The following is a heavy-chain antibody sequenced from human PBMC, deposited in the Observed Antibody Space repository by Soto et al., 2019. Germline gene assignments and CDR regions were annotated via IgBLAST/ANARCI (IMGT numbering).Heavy chain of an antibody. CDR3: ARDPVGATTSEYFQH. Sequence: GASVKVSCKASGYTFTSNTISWVRQAHGQGLEWMGRIIPILGIANYAQKFQGRVTITADKSTSTAYMELSSLRSEDTAVYYCARDPVGATTSEYFQHWGQGTLVNSPQ. J-gene: IGHJ1*01. V-gene: IGHV1-69*04. D-gene: IGHD1-26*01. CDR1: GYTFTSNT. CDR2: IIPILGIA.